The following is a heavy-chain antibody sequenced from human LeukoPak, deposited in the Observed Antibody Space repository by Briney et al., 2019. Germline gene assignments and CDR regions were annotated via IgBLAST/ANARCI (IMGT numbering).Heavy chain of an antibody. CDR1: GGSFSGYY. CDR2: INHSGST. V-gene: IGHV4-34*01. CDR3: ARHGALYGSGSKQIYYFDY. Sequence: SETLSLTCAVYGGSFSGYYWSWIRQPPGKGLGWIGEINHSGSTNYNPSLKSRVTISVDTSKNQFSLKLSSVTAADTAVYYCARHGALYGSGSKQIYYFDYWGQGTLVTVSS. D-gene: IGHD3-10*01. J-gene: IGHJ4*02.